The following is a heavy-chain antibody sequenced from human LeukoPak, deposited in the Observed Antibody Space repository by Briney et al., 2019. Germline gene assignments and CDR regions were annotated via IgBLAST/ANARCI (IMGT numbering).Heavy chain of an antibody. V-gene: IGHV4-59*01. CDR1: GGSISSYY. CDR3: ARDMVGATRTYYYYYMDV. J-gene: IGHJ6*03. D-gene: IGHD1-26*01. CDR2: IYYSGST. Sequence: SETLSLTCTVSGGSISSYYWSWIRQPPGKGLEWIGYIYYSGSTNYNPSLKSRVTISVDTSKNQFSLKLSSVTAADTAVYYCARDMVGATRTYYYYYMDVWGKGTTVTVSS.